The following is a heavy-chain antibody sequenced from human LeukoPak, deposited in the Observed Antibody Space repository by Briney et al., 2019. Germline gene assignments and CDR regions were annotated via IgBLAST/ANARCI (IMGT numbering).Heavy chain of an antibody. D-gene: IGHD4-23*01. CDR3: AKPRYGGNWDACDI. V-gene: IGHV3-30*18. CDR1: GFTFSSYG. Sequence: PGGSLRLSCAASGFTFSSYGIHWVRQAPGKGLEWVAVFSYDGSNKYYADSVKGRFTISRDNSQNTVYLQMNSLRAEDTAVYYCAKPRYGGNWDACDIWGQGTLVTVSS. J-gene: IGHJ3*02. CDR2: FSYDGSNK.